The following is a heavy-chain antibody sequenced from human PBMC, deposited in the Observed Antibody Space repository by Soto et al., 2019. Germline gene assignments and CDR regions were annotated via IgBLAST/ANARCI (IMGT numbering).Heavy chain of an antibody. CDR1: GFTVSSNY. CDR2: IYSGGST. V-gene: IGHV3-53*02. CDR3: ARDYTNWGFRGSWD. J-gene: IGHJ4*02. D-gene: IGHD7-27*01. Sequence: EVQLVETGGGLIQPGGSLRLSCAASGFTVSSNYMSWVRQAPGKGLEWVSVIYSGGSTYYADSVKGRFTISRDNSKNTLYLQMNSVRAEDTAVYYCARDYTNWGFRGSWDWGQGTLVTVSS.